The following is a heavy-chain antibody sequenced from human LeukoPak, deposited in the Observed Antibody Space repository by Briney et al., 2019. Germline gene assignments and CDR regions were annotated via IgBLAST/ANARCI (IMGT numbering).Heavy chain of an antibody. CDR2: INHSGST. Sequence: SETLSLTCAVYGGSFSGYYWGWIRQSPQKGLEWIGEINHSGSTNYNPSLKSRVTMSVDTSKSQFSLKLSSMTAADTAVYYCARSHDYDSSGYSDDYWGQGILVTVSS. CDR3: ARSHDYDSSGYSDDY. V-gene: IGHV4-34*01. CDR1: GGSFSGYY. D-gene: IGHD3-22*01. J-gene: IGHJ4*02.